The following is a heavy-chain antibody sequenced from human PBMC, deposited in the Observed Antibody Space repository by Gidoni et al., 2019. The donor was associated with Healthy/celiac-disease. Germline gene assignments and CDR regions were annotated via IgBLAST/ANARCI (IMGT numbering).Heavy chain of an antibody. D-gene: IGHD3-3*01. V-gene: IGHV3-23*01. CDR3: AKDLSITIFELGY. CDR1: GFTFSSYA. J-gene: IGHJ4*02. Sequence: EVQLLESGGGLVQPGGSLRLSCAASGFTFSSYAMSWVRQAPGKGLGWVSAISGSGGSTYYADSVKGRFTISRDNSKNTLYLQMNSLRAEDTAVYYCAKDLSITIFELGYWGQGTLVTVSS. CDR2: ISGSGGST.